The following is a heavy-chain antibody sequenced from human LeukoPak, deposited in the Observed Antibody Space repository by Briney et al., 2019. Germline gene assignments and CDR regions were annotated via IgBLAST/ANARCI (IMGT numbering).Heavy chain of an antibody. CDR2: ITDDGSDK. CDR1: GFNFSDYG. J-gene: IGHJ4*02. CDR3: AKVGGRSWFYFDN. D-gene: IGHD6-13*01. Sequence: GGSLRLSCVGSGFNFSDYGMDWVRQAPGKGLEWVAVITDDGSDKYYADSVKGRFSISRDNSKNTLYLQMNSLRREDTAIYYCAKVGGRSWFYFDNWGQGTVVTVSS. V-gene: IGHV3-30*18.